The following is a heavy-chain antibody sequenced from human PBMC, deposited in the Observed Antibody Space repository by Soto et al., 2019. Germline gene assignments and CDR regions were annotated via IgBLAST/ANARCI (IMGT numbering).Heavy chain of an antibody. Sequence: EVQLVESGGGLVKPGGSLRLSCAASGFTFSSYSMNWVRQAPGKGLEWVSSISSSSSYIYYADSVKGRFTISRDNAKNSLYLQMHSLRAEDKAVYYCARGAVAGTGANFDYWGQGTLVTVSS. J-gene: IGHJ4*02. V-gene: IGHV3-21*01. CDR2: ISSSSSYI. CDR3: ARGAVAGTGANFDY. D-gene: IGHD6-19*01. CDR1: GFTFSSYS.